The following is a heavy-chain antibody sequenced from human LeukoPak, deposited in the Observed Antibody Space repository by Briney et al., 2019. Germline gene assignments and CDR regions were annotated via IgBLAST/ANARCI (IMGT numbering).Heavy chain of an antibody. V-gene: IGHV3-21*01. Sequence: GGSLRLSCAASGFTFSSYTMHWIRQAPGKGLEWVSSISGSNSYIFYADSVKGRYTVSRDNAKDSLYLQMNSLRAEDTAVYYCARHIAAAAAPYYFDYWGQGTLVTVSS. CDR1: GFTFSSYT. J-gene: IGHJ4*02. CDR2: ISGSNSYI. D-gene: IGHD6-13*01. CDR3: ARHIAAAAAPYYFDY.